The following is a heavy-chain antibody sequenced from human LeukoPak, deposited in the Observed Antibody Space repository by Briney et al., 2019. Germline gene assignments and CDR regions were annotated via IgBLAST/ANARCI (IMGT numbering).Heavy chain of an antibody. J-gene: IGHJ5*02. CDR3: ARVGRDCSDVNCYWADWFDP. CDR2: ISGSTGST. V-gene: IGHV1-18*01. CDR1: GYTFSTYG. Sequence: ASVKVSCRASGYTFSTYGITWVREAPGQGPEWLGWISGSTGSTHYTQAVQGRVTMTTDTSTATAYMELRSLRSDDTAIYYCARVGRDCSDVNCYWADWFDPWGQGTLVIVSS. D-gene: IGHD2-21*02.